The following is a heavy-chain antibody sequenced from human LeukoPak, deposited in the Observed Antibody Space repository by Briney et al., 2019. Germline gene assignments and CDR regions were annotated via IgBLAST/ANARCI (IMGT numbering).Heavy chain of an antibody. V-gene: IGHV3-9*01. CDR2: ISWNSGSI. J-gene: IGHJ5*02. CDR1: GFTFDDYA. Sequence: GRSLRLSCAASGFTFDDYAMHWVRQAPGKGLEWVSGISWNSGSIGYADSVKGRFTISRDNSKNTLYLQMNSLRAEDTAVYYCAKDEGPWGQGTLVTVSS. CDR3: AKDEGP.